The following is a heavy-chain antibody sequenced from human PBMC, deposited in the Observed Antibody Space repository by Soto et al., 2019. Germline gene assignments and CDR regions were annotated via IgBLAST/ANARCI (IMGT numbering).Heavy chain of an antibody. CDR2: INPSGST. J-gene: IGHJ4*02. V-gene: IGHV4-34*01. Sequence: QVQLQQWGAGLLKPSETLSLTCTVYDGSSSGYYWSWVRQPPGKGLEWIGEINPSGSTNYNPSLKSRVPISVDTPNTQFSLNVNSVPAAEPLVYSCARGRIPMLHWGKETRVTVPS. CDR3: ARGRIPMLH. CDR1: DGSSSGYY. D-gene: IGHD3-10*02.